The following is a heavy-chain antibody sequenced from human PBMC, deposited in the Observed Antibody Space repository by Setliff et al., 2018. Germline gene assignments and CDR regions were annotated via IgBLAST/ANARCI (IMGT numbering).Heavy chain of an antibody. CDR1: GYTFTTSY. CDR2: INPINPSGGST. J-gene: IGHJ4*02. CDR3: ARSIVGATGGYFDY. D-gene: IGHD1-26*01. Sequence: ASVKVPCKASGYTFTTSYMHWVRQAPGQGLEWMGIINPINPSGGSTSYAQKFQGRVTMTRDTSTSTVYMELSSLRSEDTAVYYCARSIVGATGGYFDYWGQGSLVTVSS. V-gene: IGHV1-46*01.